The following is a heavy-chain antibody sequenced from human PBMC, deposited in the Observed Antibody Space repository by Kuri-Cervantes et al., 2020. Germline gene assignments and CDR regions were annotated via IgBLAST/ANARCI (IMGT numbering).Heavy chain of an antibody. CDR2: MNPNSGNT. J-gene: IGHJ3*02. V-gene: IGHV1-8*02. CDR3: ARESPVDAFDI. CDR1: GYTFTSYD. Sequence: ASVKVSCKASGYTFTSYDINWVRQATGQGLEWMGWMNPNSGNTGYAQKLQGRVTMTTDTSTSTAYMELRSLRSDDTAVYYCARESPVDAFDIWGQGTMVTVSS.